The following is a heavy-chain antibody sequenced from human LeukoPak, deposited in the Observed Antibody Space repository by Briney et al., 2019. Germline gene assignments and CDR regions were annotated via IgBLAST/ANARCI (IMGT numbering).Heavy chain of an antibody. CDR1: GGSISSYY. J-gene: IGHJ4*02. V-gene: IGHV4-4*07. CDR3: ARDRIAVAATYYFDY. CDR2: IYTSGST. D-gene: IGHD6-19*01. Sequence: SETLSLTCTVSGGSISSYYWSWLRQPAGKGLEWIGRIYTSGSTNYNPSLKSRVTMSVDTSKNQFSLKLSSVTAADTAVYYCARDRIAVAATYYFDYWGQGTLVTVSS.